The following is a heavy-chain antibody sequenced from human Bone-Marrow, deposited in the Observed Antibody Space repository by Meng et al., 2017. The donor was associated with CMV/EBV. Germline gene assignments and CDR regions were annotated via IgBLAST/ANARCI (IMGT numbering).Heavy chain of an antibody. CDR2: INPNSGDT. J-gene: IGHJ6*02. V-gene: IGHV1-2*02. D-gene: IGHD3-10*01. CDR3: ARLFHTSLGTNYYYGMDV. Sequence: ASVKVCCKASGYTFTGYNIHWVRQAPGQGLEWMGWINPNSGDTKYAQRFEGRVTLTTDTSISTAYMVLSRLRSDDTAVFFCARLFHTSLGTNYYYGMDVWGQGTTVTVSS. CDR1: GYTFTGYN.